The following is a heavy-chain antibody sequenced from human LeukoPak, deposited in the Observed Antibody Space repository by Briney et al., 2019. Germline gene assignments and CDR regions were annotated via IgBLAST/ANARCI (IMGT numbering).Heavy chain of an antibody. D-gene: IGHD6-13*01. CDR2: IYYSGST. Sequence: SETLSLTCTVSGGSISSSSYYWGWIRQPPGKGLEWIGSIYYSGSTYYNPSLKSRVSISIDTSKNQFSLNLSSVTAADTAVYYCASRAAGAFDYWGQGTLVTVSS. V-gene: IGHV4-39*01. CDR1: GGSISSSSYY. J-gene: IGHJ4*02. CDR3: ASRAAGAFDY.